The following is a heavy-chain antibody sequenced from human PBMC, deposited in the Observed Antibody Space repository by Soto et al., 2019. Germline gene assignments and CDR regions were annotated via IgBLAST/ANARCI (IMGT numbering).Heavy chain of an antibody. J-gene: IGHJ6*02. CDR2: IIPIFGTA. V-gene: IGHV1-69*13. D-gene: IGHD5-18*01. CDR3: ARYSYGYDYYYYYGMDV. Sequence: SVKVSCKASGGTFSSYAISWVRQAPGQGLEWMGGIIPIFGTANYAQKFQGRVTITADESTSTAYMELSSLRSEDTAVYYCARYSYGYDYYYYYGMDVWDQGTTVTVSS. CDR1: GGTFSSYA.